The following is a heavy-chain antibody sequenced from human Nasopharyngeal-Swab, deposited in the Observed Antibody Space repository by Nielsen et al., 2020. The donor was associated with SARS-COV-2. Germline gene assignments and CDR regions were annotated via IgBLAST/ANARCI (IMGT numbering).Heavy chain of an antibody. Sequence: GGSLRRSCAASGFTFSSYAMNWVRQAPGKGLEWVAFIRYDGSDYYYADSVEGRFTISRDNSKNTLYLQLNSLRAEDTAVYYCARQDSSAYYYVFNYWGQGTLVTVSS. V-gene: IGHV3-30*02. CDR1: GFTFSSYA. CDR3: ARQDSSAYYYVFNY. D-gene: IGHD3-22*01. J-gene: IGHJ4*02. CDR2: IRYDGSDY.